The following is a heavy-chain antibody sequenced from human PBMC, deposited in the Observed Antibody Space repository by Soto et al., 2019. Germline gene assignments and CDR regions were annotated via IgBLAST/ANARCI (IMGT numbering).Heavy chain of an antibody. CDR3: ARDTNYDSSGYDYWYFDL. V-gene: IGHV3-48*01. Sequence: EVQLVESGGGLVQPGGSLRLSCAASGFTFSSYSMNWVRQAPGKGLEWVSYISSSSSTIYYADSVKGRFTISRDNAKNSLYLQMNSLRAEDTAVYYCARDTNYDSSGYDYWYFDLWGRGTLVTVSS. CDR2: ISSSSSTI. CDR1: GFTFSSYS. J-gene: IGHJ2*01. D-gene: IGHD3-22*01.